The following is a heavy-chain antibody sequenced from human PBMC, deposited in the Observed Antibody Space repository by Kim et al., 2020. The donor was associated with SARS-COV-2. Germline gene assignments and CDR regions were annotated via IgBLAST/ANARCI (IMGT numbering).Heavy chain of an antibody. J-gene: IGHJ4*02. CDR3: ARAAYFGWLLLDY. D-gene: IGHD3-9*01. Sequence: ASVKVSCRASGYTFNSYAMNWVRQARGQGLEWMGWINTNNGNPIYAQAFTGRFVFSFDSSVSTAYLQISDLRAEDTAVYYCARAAYFGWLLLDYWGQGTL. CDR2: INTNNGNP. V-gene: IGHV7-4-1*02. CDR1: GYTFNSYA.